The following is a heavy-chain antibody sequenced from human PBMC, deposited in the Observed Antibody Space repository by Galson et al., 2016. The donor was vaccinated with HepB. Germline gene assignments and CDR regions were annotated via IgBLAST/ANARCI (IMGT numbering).Heavy chain of an antibody. V-gene: IGHV2-70*04. CDR3: ARDSATYSSLDF. CDR2: IDWDDDK. CDR1: GFSLNSAGMR. D-gene: IGHD2/OR15-2a*01. J-gene: IGHJ4*02. Sequence: PALVKPTQSLTLTCTFSGFSLNSAGMRVSWIRQAPGKALEWLARIDWDDDKFYSTSLRTRLTISKDTSKNQVFLIMTNMDPVDTSTYYCARDSATYSSLDFWGQGTLVTVSS.